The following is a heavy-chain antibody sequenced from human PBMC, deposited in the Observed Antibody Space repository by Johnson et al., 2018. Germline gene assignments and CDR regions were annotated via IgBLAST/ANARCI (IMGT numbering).Heavy chain of an antibody. CDR1: GFPFSDYA. CDR2: IRPKVYGGTT. CDR3: TRDDYGGKDDAFDI. Sequence: VQLVESGGGVVQPGRSMGLCCTASGFPFSDYALSWYRQAPGKGLEWVGFIRPKVYGGTTEYAASVEARFIISRDDSKNIAYLQMNSLKTEDTALYYCTRDDYGGKDDAFDIWGQGTMVTVSS. J-gene: IGHJ3*02. D-gene: IGHD4-23*01. V-gene: IGHV3-49*03.